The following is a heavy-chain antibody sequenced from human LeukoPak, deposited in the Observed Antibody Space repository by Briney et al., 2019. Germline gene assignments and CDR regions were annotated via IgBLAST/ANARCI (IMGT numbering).Heavy chain of an antibody. CDR3: TRALGGFYDSSGFLPMV. CDR2: INPSSGGT. Sequence: ASVKVSCKASGYTFTGYYIHWVRQAPGQGLERMGWINPSSGGTNFAQKFQGRVTMTRDTSINTAFMELNRLRSDDTAVYYCTRALGGFYDSSGFLPMVWGPGTLVTVSS. CDR1: GYTFTGYY. J-gene: IGHJ4*02. V-gene: IGHV1-2*02. D-gene: IGHD3-22*01.